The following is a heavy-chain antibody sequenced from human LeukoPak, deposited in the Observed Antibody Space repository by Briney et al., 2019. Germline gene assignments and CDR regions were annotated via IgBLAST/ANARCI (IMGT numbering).Heavy chain of an antibody. D-gene: IGHD3-3*01. CDR3: ARQNFWSGYVDY. Sequence: SETLSLTCAVYGGSFSGYYWSWIRQPPGKRLEWIGEINHSGSTNYNPSLKSRVTISVDTSKNQFSLKLSSVTAADTAVYYCARQNFWSGYVDYWGQGTLVTVSS. J-gene: IGHJ4*02. CDR1: GGSFSGYY. V-gene: IGHV4-34*01. CDR2: INHSGST.